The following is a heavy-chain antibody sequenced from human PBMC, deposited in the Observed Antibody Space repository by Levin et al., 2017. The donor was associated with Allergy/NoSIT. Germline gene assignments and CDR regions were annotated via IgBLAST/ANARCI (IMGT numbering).Heavy chain of an antibody. Sequence: GESLKISCKGSGYSFTSYWIGWVRQMPGKGLEWMGIIYPGDSDTRYSPSFQGQVTISADKSISTAYLQWSSLKASDTAMYYCYVELSSGWGPDNWFDPWGQGTLVTVSS. J-gene: IGHJ5*02. CDR1: GYSFTSYW. CDR2: IYPGDSDT. D-gene: IGHD6-19*01. V-gene: IGHV5-51*01. CDR3: YVELSSGWGPDNWFDP.